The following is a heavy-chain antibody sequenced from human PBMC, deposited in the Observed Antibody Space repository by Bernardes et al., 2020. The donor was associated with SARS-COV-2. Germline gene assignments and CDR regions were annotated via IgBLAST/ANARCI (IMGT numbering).Heavy chain of an antibody. CDR1: GLTVSDNY. Sequence: GGSLRLSCTASGLTVSDNYMNWVRQAPGKGLEWVSLIYRDGDTFYAESVKGRFTISRDNSKNTLYLQMNSLRTEDTAMYFCARIISDDFWSGPQNYYGMDVWGQGTTVTVSS. J-gene: IGHJ6*02. D-gene: IGHD3-3*01. CDR2: IYRDGDT. CDR3: ARIISDDFWSGPQNYYGMDV. V-gene: IGHV3-53*05.